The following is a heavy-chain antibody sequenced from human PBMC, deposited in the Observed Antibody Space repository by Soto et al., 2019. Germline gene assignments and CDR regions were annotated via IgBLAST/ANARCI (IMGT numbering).Heavy chain of an antibody. CDR2: IYPDDSDV. CDR3: ARNRTEGWFEP. CDR1: GYDFSTFW. V-gene: IGHV5-51*01. Sequence: GESLKISCKASGYDFSTFWIAWVRQMPGRGLEWMGVIYPDDSDVTYSPSFQGQVTISVDKSMTTAYLHWSSLRASDTATYYCARNRTEGWFEPWGQGTPVTVSS. D-gene: IGHD2-21*02. J-gene: IGHJ5*02.